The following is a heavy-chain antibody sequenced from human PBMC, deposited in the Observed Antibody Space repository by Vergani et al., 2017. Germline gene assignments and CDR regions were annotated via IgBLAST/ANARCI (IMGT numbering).Heavy chain of an antibody. Sequence: EAQLVPSGAEVKPPGASLKISCKGSGYSFTSYWIGWVRQMPGNGREWLGIIYPGDSDTRYSPSFQGQVTISADKSISTAYLQWSSLKASDTAMYYCARLDSSGCQFDYWGQGTLVTVSS. J-gene: IGHJ4*01. CDR3: ARLDSSGCQFDY. CDR2: IYPGDSDT. CDR1: GYSFTSYW. V-gene: IGHV5-51*03. D-gene: IGHD6-19*01.